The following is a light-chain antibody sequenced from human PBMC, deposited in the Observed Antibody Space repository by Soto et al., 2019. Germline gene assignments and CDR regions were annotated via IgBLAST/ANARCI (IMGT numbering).Light chain of an antibody. CDR1: QSVSSR. V-gene: IGKV3-15*01. CDR3: HQYNNLWT. CDR2: GAS. Sequence: EIVITQSPATLSVSPGERVTLSCRASQSVSSRLAWYQQKPGQSPRLLIYGASTRATGIPARFSGSGSGTEFTITISSLQSEDFGVYYCHQYNNLWTFGQGTKVDNK. J-gene: IGKJ1*01.